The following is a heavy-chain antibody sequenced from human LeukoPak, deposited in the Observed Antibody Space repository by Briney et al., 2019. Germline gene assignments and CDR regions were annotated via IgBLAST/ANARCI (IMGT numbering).Heavy chain of an antibody. CDR1: GGSISSYY. J-gene: IGHJ6*02. Sequence: SETLSLTCTVSGGSISSYYWSWIRQPPGKALEWIGYIYYSGSTSYNPSLKSRVTISVDTSKNQFFLRLTSVTAADTAVYYCARGGIKGGMGVWGQGTTVTVSS. CDR3: ARGGIKGGMGV. CDR2: IYYSGST. V-gene: IGHV4-59*01. D-gene: IGHD2-15*01.